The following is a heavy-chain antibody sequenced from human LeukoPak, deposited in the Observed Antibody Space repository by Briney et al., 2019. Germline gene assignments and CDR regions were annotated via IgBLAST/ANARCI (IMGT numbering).Heavy chain of an antibody. CDR1: GYTFTSYY. D-gene: IGHD6-13*01. J-gene: IGHJ4*02. Sequence: ASVRVSCKASGYTFTSYYMHWVRQAPGQGLEWMGIINPSGGSTSYAQKFQGRVTMTRDTSTSTVYMELSSLRSEDTAVYYCARVRIAAALDYWGQGTLVTVSS. CDR3: ARVRIAAALDY. CDR2: INPSGGST. V-gene: IGHV1-46*01.